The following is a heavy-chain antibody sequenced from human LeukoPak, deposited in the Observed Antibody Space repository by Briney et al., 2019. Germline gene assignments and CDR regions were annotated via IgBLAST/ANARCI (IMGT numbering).Heavy chain of an antibody. CDR1: GFTFSSYG. J-gene: IGHJ1*01. D-gene: IGHD3-16*01. CDR2: ISYDGSNK. CDR3: AKGGLKDRRSYFQH. Sequence: PGGSLRLSCAASGFTFSSYGMHWVRQAPGKGLEWVAVISYDGSNKYYADSVKGRFTISRDNSKNTLYLQMNSLRAEDTAVYYCAKGGLKDRRSYFQHWGQGTLVIVSS. V-gene: IGHV3-30*18.